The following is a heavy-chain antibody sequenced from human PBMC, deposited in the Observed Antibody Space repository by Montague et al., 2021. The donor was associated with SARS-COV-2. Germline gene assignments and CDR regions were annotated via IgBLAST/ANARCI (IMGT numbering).Heavy chain of an antibody. V-gene: IGHV3-48*03. CDR3: ARDRDWDDWCGMDV. J-gene: IGHJ6*02. CDR2: ISSSGGGSTK. D-gene: IGHD2-21*01. Sequence: SLRLSCGASGFIFSSYEMNWVRQAPGKGLEWISYISSSGGGSTKDYTXSVKGRFTISRDNAKNSLYLQMNSLRVEDTAIYYCARDRDWDDWCGMDVWGQGTTVTVSS. CDR1: GFIFSSYE.